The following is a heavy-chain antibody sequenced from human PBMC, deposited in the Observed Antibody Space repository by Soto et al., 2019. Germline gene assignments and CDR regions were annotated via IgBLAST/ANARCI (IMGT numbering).Heavy chain of an antibody. CDR2: IYYSGST. CDR1: GGSISSSSYY. CDR3: ARHVYSSSWCSFDY. D-gene: IGHD6-13*01. J-gene: IGHJ4*02. Sequence: QLQLQESGPGLVKPSETLSLTCTVSGGSISSSSYYWGWIRQPPGKGLEWIGSIYYSGSTYYNPSLKSRVTISVDTSKNQFSLKLTSVTAADTAVYYCARHVYSSSWCSFDYWGQGTLVTVSS. V-gene: IGHV4-39*01.